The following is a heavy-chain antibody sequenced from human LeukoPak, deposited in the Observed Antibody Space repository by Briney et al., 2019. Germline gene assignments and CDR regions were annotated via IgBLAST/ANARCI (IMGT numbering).Heavy chain of an antibody. CDR3: VTYYFDSSGPKKNY. V-gene: IGHV4-39*07. J-gene: IGHJ4*02. CDR1: GDSISSSGYC. Sequence: SETLSLTCTLSGDSISSSGYCWGWIRQPPGKGLEWIGEINHSGSTNYNPSLKSRVTISVDTSKKQFSLKLSSVTAADTAVYYCVTYYFDSSGPKKNYWGQGTLVTVSS. CDR2: INHSGST. D-gene: IGHD3-22*01.